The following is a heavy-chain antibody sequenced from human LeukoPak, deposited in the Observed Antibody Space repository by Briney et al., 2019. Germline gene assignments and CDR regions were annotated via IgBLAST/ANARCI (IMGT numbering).Heavy chain of an antibody. CDR2: ISAYNGNT. Sequence: ASVKVSCKASGYTFTGYYMHWVRQAPGQGLEWMGWISAYNGNTNSAQKLQGRFTMTTDTSTSTAYMELRSLRSDDTAVYYCARGGHIVVVTAPYYFDYWGQGTLVTVSS. V-gene: IGHV1-18*04. CDR3: ARGGHIVVVTAPYYFDY. D-gene: IGHD2-21*02. J-gene: IGHJ4*02. CDR1: GYTFTGYY.